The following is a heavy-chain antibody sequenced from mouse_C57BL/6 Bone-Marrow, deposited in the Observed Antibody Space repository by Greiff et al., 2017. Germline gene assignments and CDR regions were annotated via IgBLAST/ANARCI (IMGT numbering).Heavy chain of an antibody. CDR3: AHLPFYYGSSYFDY. CDR1: GFSLTSYA. J-gene: IGHJ2*01. Sequence: QVQLQPSGPGLVAPSQSLSITCTVSGFSLTSYAISWVRQPPGKGLEWLGVIWTGGGTNYNSALKSRLSISKDNSKSQVFLKMNSLQTDDTARYYCAHLPFYYGSSYFDYGGQGTTLTVSS. D-gene: IGHD1-1*01. V-gene: IGHV2-9-1*01. CDR2: IWTGGGT.